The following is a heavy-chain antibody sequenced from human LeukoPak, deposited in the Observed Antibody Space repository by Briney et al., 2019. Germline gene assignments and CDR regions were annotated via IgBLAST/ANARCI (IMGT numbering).Heavy chain of an antibody. CDR3: ARRPTPYYYYYYYMDV. J-gene: IGHJ6*03. CDR2: INHSGST. V-gene: IGHV4-34*01. Sequence: SETLSLTCAVYGGSFSGYYWSWIRQPPGKGLEWIGEINHSGSTNYNPSLKSRVTISVDTSKNQFSLKLSSVTAADTAVYYCARRPTPYYYYYYYMDVWGKGTTVTVSS. CDR1: GGSFSGYY.